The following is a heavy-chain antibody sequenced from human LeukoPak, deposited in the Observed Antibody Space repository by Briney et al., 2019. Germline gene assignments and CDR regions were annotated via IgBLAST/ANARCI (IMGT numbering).Heavy chain of an antibody. CDR1: GFTFSTRW. V-gene: IGHV3-7*02. J-gene: IGHJ4*02. Sequence: TGGSLRLSCAASGFTFSTRWMNWVRQAPGKGLEWVANIKKDGSEKYYVDSVKGRFTISRDNSKNTLYLQMNSLRAEDTAVYYCAKAPAPGDYWGQGTLVTVSS. CDR3: AKAPAPGDY. CDR2: IKKDGSEK.